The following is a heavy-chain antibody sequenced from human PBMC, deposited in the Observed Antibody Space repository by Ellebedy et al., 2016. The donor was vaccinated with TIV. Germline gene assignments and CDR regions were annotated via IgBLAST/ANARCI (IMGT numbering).Heavy chain of an antibody. J-gene: IGHJ4*02. CDR3: AKGNDGFYD. D-gene: IGHD1-1*01. Sequence: GGSLRLXCAASGFTFSSIAMSWVRQAPGKGLEWVSSISGSGGTTLYADSVKGRFTVSRDNPKNTLYLQLNSLRVEDTAVYYCAKGNDGFYDWGQGTLVTVSS. V-gene: IGHV3-23*01. CDR2: ISGSGGTT. CDR1: GFTFSSIA.